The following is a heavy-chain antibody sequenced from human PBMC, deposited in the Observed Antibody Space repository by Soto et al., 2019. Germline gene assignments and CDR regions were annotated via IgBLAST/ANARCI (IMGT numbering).Heavy chain of an antibody. D-gene: IGHD5-18*01. J-gene: IGHJ4*02. CDR1: GGTFSSYA. Sequence: SVKVSCKASGGTFSSYAISWVRQASGQGLEWMGGIIPIFGTANYAQKFQGRVTITADESTSTAYVELSSLRSEDTAVYYCARGLSASYSYGVDFDYWGQGTLVTVSS. CDR2: IIPIFGTA. CDR3: ARGLSASYSYGVDFDY. V-gene: IGHV1-69*13.